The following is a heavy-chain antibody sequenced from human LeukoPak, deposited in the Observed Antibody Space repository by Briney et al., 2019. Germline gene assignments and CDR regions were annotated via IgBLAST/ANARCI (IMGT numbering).Heavy chain of an antibody. CDR3: AKSAYYDASGYYREYYFDY. CDR2: ISGSGGST. D-gene: IGHD3-22*01. Sequence: GVSLRLSCAASGFTFGSYAMSWVRQAPGKGLEWVSAISGSGGSTYYADSVKGRFTISRDNSKNTLYLQMNSLRAEDTAVYYSAKSAYYDASGYYREYYFDYWGQGTLVTVSS. V-gene: IGHV3-23*01. J-gene: IGHJ4*02. CDR1: GFTFGSYA.